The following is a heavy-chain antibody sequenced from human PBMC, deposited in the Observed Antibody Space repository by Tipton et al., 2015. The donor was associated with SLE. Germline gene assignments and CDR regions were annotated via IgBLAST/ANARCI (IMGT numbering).Heavy chain of an antibody. Sequence: QLVQSGPEVKKPGASVKVSCKASGYTFTSYGISWVRQAPGQGLEWMGWISAYNGNTNYAQKLQGRVTMTTDTSTSTAYMELRSLRSDDTAVYYCARGQNYDFWSGYYSYFDYWGQGTLVTVSS. V-gene: IGHV1-18*01. J-gene: IGHJ4*02. CDR1: GYTFTSYG. D-gene: IGHD3-3*01. CDR2: ISAYNGNT. CDR3: ARGQNYDFWSGYYSYFDY.